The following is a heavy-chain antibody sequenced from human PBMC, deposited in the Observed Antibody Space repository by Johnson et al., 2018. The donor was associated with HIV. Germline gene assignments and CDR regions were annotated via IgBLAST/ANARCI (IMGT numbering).Heavy chain of an antibody. CDR3: AKMGITSAFDI. CDR2: ISRDGGSN. D-gene: IGHD3-16*01. Sequence: QLVESGGVVVQPGGSLRLSCAASGFTFDDYTMHWVRQAPGKGLAWVSLISRDGGSNYYADSVKGRFTISMDNSKNPLYLQMNSLRTENTALYYCAKMGITSAFDIWGQGTMVTVSS. J-gene: IGHJ3*02. CDR1: GFTFDDYT. V-gene: IGHV3-43*01.